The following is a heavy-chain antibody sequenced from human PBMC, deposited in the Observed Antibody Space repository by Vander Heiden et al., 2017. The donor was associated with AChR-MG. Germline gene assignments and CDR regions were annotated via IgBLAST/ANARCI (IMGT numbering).Heavy chain of an antibody. J-gene: IGHJ6*02. Sequence: EVKKPGSSVKVSCKASGATFSSYAISCVRQAPGQGLEWVGGIIPIFGTANYAQKFQGRFTITADESTSTAYMELSSQRSEDTDVYYCAGGGQLVYYYYGMDVWGQGTTVTVSS. CDR1: GATFSSYA. D-gene: IGHD6-6*01. V-gene: IGHV1-69*01. CDR3: AGGGQLVYYYYGMDV. CDR2: IIPIFGTA.